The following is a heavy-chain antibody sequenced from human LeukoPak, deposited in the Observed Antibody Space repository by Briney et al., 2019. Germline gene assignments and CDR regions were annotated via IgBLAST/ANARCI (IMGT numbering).Heavy chain of an antibody. CDR2: INPNSGGT. Sequence: GASVKVSCKASGYTFTGYYMHWVRQAPGQGLEWMGWINPNSGGTNYAQKFQGRVTMTTDTSTSTAYMELRSLRSDDTAVYYCARDAGDRGSHFDYWGQGTLVTVSS. CDR3: ARDAGDRGSHFDY. J-gene: IGHJ4*02. CDR1: GYTFTGYY. V-gene: IGHV1-2*02. D-gene: IGHD3-16*01.